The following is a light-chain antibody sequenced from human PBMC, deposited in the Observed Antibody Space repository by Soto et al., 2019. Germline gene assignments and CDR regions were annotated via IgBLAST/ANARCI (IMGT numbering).Light chain of an antibody. V-gene: IGLV1-44*01. CDR2: NNN. J-gene: IGLJ3*02. CDR3: AAWDDTLHAL. CDR1: SSNVGGNT. Sequence: QPVLTQPPSASGTPGQRGTISCSGSSSNVGGNTVNWYQQLPGTAPKLLIYNNNQRPSGVPDRFSGSKSGTSASLAISGLQSEDEADYYCAAWDDTLHALFGGGTKLTVL.